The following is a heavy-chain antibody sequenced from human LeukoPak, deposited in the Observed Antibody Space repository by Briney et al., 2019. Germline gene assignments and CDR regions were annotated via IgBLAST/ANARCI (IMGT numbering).Heavy chain of an antibody. D-gene: IGHD3-10*01. Sequence: PGGSLRLSCAASGFTFSSYWMSWVRQAPGKGLEWVANIKQDGSEKYYVDSVKGRFTISRDNAKNSLYLQMNSLRAEDTAVYYCARDAPHYYGSGSYYNVNWFDPWGQGTLVTVSS. V-gene: IGHV3-7*01. CDR2: IKQDGSEK. CDR3: ARDAPHYYGSGSYYNVNWFDP. CDR1: GFTFSSYW. J-gene: IGHJ5*02.